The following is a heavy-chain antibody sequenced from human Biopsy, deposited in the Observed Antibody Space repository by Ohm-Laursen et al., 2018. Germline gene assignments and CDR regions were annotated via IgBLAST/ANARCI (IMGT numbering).Heavy chain of an antibody. V-gene: IGHV1-69*05. Sequence: VSSVKVSCKASEDTFKRYAITWVRLVPGQGLEWMGGVLSYFQRPTYAPKFQDRLTLSKDISTSTIYMELSGLRVDDTAVYFCAREFRAAVEGVVLKQWGHLDLWGQGT. CDR1: EDTFKRYA. J-gene: IGHJ3*01. CDR2: VLSYFQRP. D-gene: IGHD3-16*01. CDR3: AREFRAAVEGVVLKQWGHLDL.